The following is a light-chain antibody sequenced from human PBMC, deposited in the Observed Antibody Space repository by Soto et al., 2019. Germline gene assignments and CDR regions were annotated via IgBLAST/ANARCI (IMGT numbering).Light chain of an antibody. J-gene: IGLJ2*01. CDR1: SSNIGSNY. V-gene: IGLV1-47*02. CDR3: AAWDDRLSGRVV. Sequence: QSVLTQPPSASGTPGQRVTISCSGSSSNIGSNYVYWYQQLPGTAPKLLIYSNNQRPSGVPDRFSGSKSGTSASLAVSGLRSEDEADYYCAAWDDRLSGRVVFGGGTKLTVL. CDR2: SNN.